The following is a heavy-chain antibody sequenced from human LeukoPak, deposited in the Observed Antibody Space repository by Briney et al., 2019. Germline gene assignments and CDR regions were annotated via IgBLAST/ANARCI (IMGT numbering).Heavy chain of an antibody. J-gene: IGHJ3*02. V-gene: IGHV4-59*01. Sequence: SETLSLTCTVSGGSISSYYWSWIRQPPGKGLEWIGYIYYSGSTNYNPSLKRRVTISVDTYKNQFSLKLRPVPAADTAVYYCARGYDISRAFDTWGQGTMVTVSS. CDR2: IYYSGST. D-gene: IGHD3-9*01. CDR3: ARGYDISRAFDT. CDR1: GGSISSYY.